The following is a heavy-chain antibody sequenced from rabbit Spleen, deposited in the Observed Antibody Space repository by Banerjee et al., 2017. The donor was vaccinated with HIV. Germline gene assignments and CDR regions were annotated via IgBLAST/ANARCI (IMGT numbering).Heavy chain of an antibody. Sequence: QEQLVESGEGLVQPEGSLTLTCTASGFSFSSNYHMSWVRQAPGKGLEWIGTIYTGDYKAYYASWTKGPFTISKTSSTTVTLQMTSLTAADTAAYFCARDGYSRGWGIVLYYFNLWGQGTLVTVS. V-gene: IGHV1S45*01. CDR3: ARDGYSRGWGIVLYYFNL. CDR1: GFSFSSNYH. D-gene: IGHD4-1*01. J-gene: IGHJ4*01. CDR2: IYTGDYKA.